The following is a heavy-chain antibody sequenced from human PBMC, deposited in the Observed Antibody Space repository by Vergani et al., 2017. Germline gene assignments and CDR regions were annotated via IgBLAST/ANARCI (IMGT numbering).Heavy chain of an antibody. CDR1: GYSFTSYW. CDR2: IDPSDSYT. J-gene: IGHJ6*03. D-gene: IGHD3-10*01. CDR3: ARHSEVLLWFGELYYYYMDV. V-gene: IGHV5-10-1*03. Sequence: EVQLVQSGAEVKTPGESLRISCKGSGYSFTSYWISWVRQMPGKGLEWMGRIDPSDSYTNYSPSFQGHVTIPADKSISTAYLQWSSLKASDTARYYCARHSEVLLWFGELYYYYMDVWGKGTTVTVSS.